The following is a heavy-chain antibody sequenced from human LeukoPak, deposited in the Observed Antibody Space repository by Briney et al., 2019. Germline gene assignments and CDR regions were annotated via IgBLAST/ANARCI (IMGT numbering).Heavy chain of an antibody. V-gene: IGHV4-34*01. Sequence: PSETLSLTCAVYGGSFSGYYWSWIRQPPGKGLEWIGEINHSGSTNYNPSLKSRVTISVDTSKNQFSLKLSSVTAADTAVYYCARAFGRIGWAWFDPWGQGTLVTVSS. CDR3: ARAFGRIGWAWFDP. CDR2: INHSGST. D-gene: IGHD3-3*01. J-gene: IGHJ5*02. CDR1: GGSFSGYY.